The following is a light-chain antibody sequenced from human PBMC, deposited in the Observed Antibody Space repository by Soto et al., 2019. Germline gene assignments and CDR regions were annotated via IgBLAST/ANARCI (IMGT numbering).Light chain of an antibody. J-gene: IGKJ1*01. CDR1: QSITTW. CDR2: DVS. CDR3: QHYNSYST. V-gene: IGKV1-5*01. Sequence: DIQMKQSPSTVSAYVGDSVTITCWASQSITTWLAWYQQRPGKAPKLLIYDVSSLQSGVPSRFSGSGSGTEFTLTISSLQPDDFATYYCQHYNSYSTFGQGTKVDIK.